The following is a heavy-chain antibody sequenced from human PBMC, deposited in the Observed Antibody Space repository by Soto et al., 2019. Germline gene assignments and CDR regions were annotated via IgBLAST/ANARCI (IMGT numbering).Heavy chain of an antibody. V-gene: IGHV3-7*01. CDR2: IKQDGSEK. CDR1: GFTFSSYW. D-gene: IGHD1-26*01. Sequence: GGSLRLSYAASGFTFSSYWMSWVRQAPGKGLEWVANIKQDGSEKYYVDSVKGRFTISRDNAKNSLYLQMNSLRAEDTAVYYCARDRSSGSDDWFDPWGQGTLVTVSS. CDR3: ARDRSSGSDDWFDP. J-gene: IGHJ5*02.